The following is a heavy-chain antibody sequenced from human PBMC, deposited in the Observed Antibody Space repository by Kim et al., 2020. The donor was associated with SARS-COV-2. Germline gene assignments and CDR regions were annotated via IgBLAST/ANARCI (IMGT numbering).Heavy chain of an antibody. CDR1: GFTFGANG. Sequence: GGSLRLSCAASGFTFGANGMNWVRQAPGKGLEWVAVIWYDGSHTYYADSVKGRFIISRDNSKKTLYLQMNSLGAEDTALYYCARGLDSSGYHYYDALDIWGQGTLVTVSS. CDR2: IWYDGSHT. J-gene: IGHJ3*02. CDR3: ARGLDSSGYHYYDALDI. D-gene: IGHD3-22*01. V-gene: IGHV3-33*01.